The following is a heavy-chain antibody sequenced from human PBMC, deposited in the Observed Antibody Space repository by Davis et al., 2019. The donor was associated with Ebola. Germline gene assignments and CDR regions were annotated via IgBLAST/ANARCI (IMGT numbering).Heavy chain of an antibody. J-gene: IGHJ4*02. Sequence: AASVKVSCKASGYTFTNYYMHWVRQAPGQGLEWMGMINPNDGRTIYAQKFQGRVTVTRDTSTTTVYMERSSLRSEDTAVYYCARAIYYYDNSGYSDYWGQGTLVTVSS. CDR1: GYTFTNYY. CDR2: INPNDGRT. D-gene: IGHD3-22*01. V-gene: IGHV1-46*01. CDR3: ARAIYYYDNSGYSDY.